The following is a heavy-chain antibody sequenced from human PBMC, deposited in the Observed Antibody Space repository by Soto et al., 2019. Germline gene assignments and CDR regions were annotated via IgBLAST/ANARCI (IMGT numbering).Heavy chain of an antibody. D-gene: IGHD3-16*01. CDR3: AKAHXTDYVWGSDDYYYGMDV. Sequence: GGSLRLSCAASGFPFSSYVMSWVRQAPGKGREWVAVISYDGSNKYYADSVKGRFAISRDNSKNTLYLQMNSLRAEDTAVYYCAKAHXTDYVWGSDDYYYGMDVWGQGTTVTVSS. CDR2: ISYDGSNK. J-gene: IGHJ6*02. CDR1: GFPFSSYV. V-gene: IGHV3-30*18.